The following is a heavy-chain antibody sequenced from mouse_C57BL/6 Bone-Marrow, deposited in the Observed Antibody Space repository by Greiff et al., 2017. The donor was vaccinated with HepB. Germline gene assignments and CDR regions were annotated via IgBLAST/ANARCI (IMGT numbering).Heavy chain of an antibody. V-gene: IGHV1-82*01. CDR1: GYAFSSSW. J-gene: IGHJ4*01. CDR3: ANYYGSSYGGDY. D-gene: IGHD1-1*01. Sequence: VKLVESGPELVKPGASVKISCKASGYAFSSSWMNWVKQRPGKGLEWIGRIYPGDGDTNYNGKFKGKATLTADKSSSTAYMQLSSLTSEDSAVYFCANYYGSSYGGDYWGQGTSVTVSS. CDR2: IYPGDGDT.